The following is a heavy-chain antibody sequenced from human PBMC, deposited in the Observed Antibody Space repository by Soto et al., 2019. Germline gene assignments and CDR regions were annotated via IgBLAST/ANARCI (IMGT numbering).Heavy chain of an antibody. Sequence: EVQLLESGGGLVQPGRSLRLSCAASGFTFDDYAMHWVRQAPGKGLEWVSGISWNSGSIGYADSVKGRFTISRDNAKNSLYLQMNSLRAEDTALYYCAKDYTPHDYGDYGDYYYYMDVWGKGTTVTVSS. CDR2: ISWNSGSI. J-gene: IGHJ6*03. CDR3: AKDYTPHDYGDYGDYYYYMDV. V-gene: IGHV3-9*01. D-gene: IGHD4-17*01. CDR1: GFTFDDYA.